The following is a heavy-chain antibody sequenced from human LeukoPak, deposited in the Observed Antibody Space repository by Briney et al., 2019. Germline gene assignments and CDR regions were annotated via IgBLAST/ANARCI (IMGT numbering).Heavy chain of an antibody. V-gene: IGHV4-59*08. J-gene: IGHJ4*02. D-gene: IGHD2-2*01. CDR1: GGSISSKY. CDR3: ARHCTSATCYPAFDF. Sequence: SETLSLTCPVSGGSISSKYWSWIRQPPGKELEWIGYIHYSGNTDYNPSLKSRITISIDTSKNQFSLRLSSGTAADTAVYFCARHCTSATCYPAFDFWGQGILVTVSS. CDR2: IHYSGNT.